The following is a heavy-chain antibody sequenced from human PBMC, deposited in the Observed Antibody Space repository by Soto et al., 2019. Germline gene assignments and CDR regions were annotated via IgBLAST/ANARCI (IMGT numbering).Heavy chain of an antibody. D-gene: IGHD5-18*01. CDR2: ISYDGSNK. CDR3: AKDPMVTAAYCYYGMDV. Sequence: GGSLRLSCAASGFTFSSYGMHWVRQAPGKGLEWVAVISYDGSNKYYADSVKGRFTISRDNSKNTLYLQMNSLRAEDTAVYYCAKDPMVTAAYCYYGMDVWGQGTTVTVSS. CDR1: GFTFSSYG. J-gene: IGHJ6*02. V-gene: IGHV3-30*18.